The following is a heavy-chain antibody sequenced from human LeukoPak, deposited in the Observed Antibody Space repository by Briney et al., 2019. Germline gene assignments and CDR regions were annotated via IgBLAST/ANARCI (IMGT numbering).Heavy chain of an antibody. CDR3: ATRIVGATLTEY. D-gene: IGHD1-26*01. J-gene: IGHJ4*02. V-gene: IGHV3-7*03. CDR1: GFSFSSNW. CDR2: IDRDGSEK. Sequence: GGSLRLSCVVSGFSFSSNWMSWVRQAPGRGLEWVANIDRDGSEKYYVDSVKGRFTISRDNSKNTLYLQMNSLRAEDTAVYYCATRIVGATLTEYWGQGTLVTVSS.